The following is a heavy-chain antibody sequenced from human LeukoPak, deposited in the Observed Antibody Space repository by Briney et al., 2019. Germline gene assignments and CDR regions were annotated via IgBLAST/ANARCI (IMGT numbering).Heavy chain of an antibody. CDR1: GFTFSTYG. Sequence: GGSLRLSCAASGFTFSTYGISWVRQAPGKGLEWVSAITGSGDGTKYADSVKGRFTISRDNSKNTVYLQMNSLRVEDTALYYCARRITATTPFDYWGQGTLVIVSS. V-gene: IGHV3-23*01. D-gene: IGHD3-16*01. CDR3: ARRITATTPFDY. J-gene: IGHJ4*02. CDR2: ITGSGDGT.